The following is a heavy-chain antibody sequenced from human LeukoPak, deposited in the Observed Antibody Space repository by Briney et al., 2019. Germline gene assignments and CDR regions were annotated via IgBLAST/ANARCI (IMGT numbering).Heavy chain of an antibody. V-gene: IGHV3-21*01. Sequence: GGSLRLSCAASGFTFSSYSMNWVRQAPGKGLEWVSSISSSSSYIYYADSVKGRFTISRDNAKNSLYLQMNSLRAEDTAVYYCARDGGYGASVRGLQHWGQGTLVTVSS. CDR3: ARDGGYGASVRGLQH. CDR2: ISSSSSYI. J-gene: IGHJ1*01. CDR1: GFTFSSYS. D-gene: IGHD3-16*01.